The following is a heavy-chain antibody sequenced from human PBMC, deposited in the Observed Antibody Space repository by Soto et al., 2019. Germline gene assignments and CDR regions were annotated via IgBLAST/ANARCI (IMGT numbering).Heavy chain of an antibody. CDR3: ARDLRVSYGVDYYYYMDV. Sequence: QVQLQESGPGLVKPSQTLSLTCTVSGGSISSGGYYWSWTRQHPGKGLEGIGDTYYSGSTSYNPSLKSRVTISVDTSKNQFSLKLSSVTAADTAVYYCARDLRVSYGVDYYYYMDVWGKGTTVTVSS. CDR1: GGSISSGGYY. J-gene: IGHJ6*03. V-gene: IGHV4-31*03. CDR2: TYYSGST. D-gene: IGHD4-17*01.